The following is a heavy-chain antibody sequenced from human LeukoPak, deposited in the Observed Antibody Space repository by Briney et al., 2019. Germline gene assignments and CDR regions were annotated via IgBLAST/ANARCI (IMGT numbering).Heavy chain of an antibody. CDR3: ARGIAAVGPPHL. J-gene: IGHJ5*02. CDR2: ISGSGGST. CDR1: GFTFSSCA. V-gene: IGHV3-23*01. Sequence: GGSLRLSCAASGFTFSSCAMSWVRQAPGQGLGWVSAISGSGGSTYYAGSVKGRFTISRDNSKNTLFLQMNSLRAEDTAVYYCARGIAAVGPPHLWGQGTLVTVSS. D-gene: IGHD6-13*01.